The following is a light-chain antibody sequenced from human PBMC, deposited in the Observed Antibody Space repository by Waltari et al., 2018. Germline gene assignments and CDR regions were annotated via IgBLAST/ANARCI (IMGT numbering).Light chain of an antibody. V-gene: IGLV3-21*01. Sequence: SYVLTQPPSVSVAPGETARITCGGNNIERKSVHRYRQRPGQAPVVVISYDNDRAAGIPERFSGSNSGNTATLTISRVEAGDEADYYCQVWDANTDPGVFGTGTEVTVL. CDR2: YDN. J-gene: IGLJ1*01. CDR1: NIERKS. CDR3: QVWDANTDPGV.